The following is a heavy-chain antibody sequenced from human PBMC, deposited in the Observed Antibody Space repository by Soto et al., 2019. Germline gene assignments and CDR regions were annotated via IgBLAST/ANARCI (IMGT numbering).Heavy chain of an antibody. J-gene: IGHJ5*02. CDR2: IFANGHT. CDR1: GGSISEKY. D-gene: IGHD6-13*01. V-gene: IGHV4-4*07. Sequence: QLHLQESGPGLVKASETLSLTCIVSGGSISEKYWNWVRQPPGKGLEWIGLIFANGHTDYNPSLKSRVTMSVHASKNQFSLRLTSLTAADTAVYYCVASLAASGLNWLDPWGRGTLVTVSS. CDR3: VASLAASGLNWLDP.